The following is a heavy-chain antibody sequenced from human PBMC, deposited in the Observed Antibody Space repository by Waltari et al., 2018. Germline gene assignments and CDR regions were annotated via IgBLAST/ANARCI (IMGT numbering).Heavy chain of an antibody. CDR3: ARHWKKSGYRFDP. CDR2: IYYGGST. D-gene: IGHD5-12*01. V-gene: IGHV4-39*01. J-gene: IGHJ5*02. CDR1: GGSISSSSYY. Sequence: QLQLQESGPGLVKPSETLSLTCTVSGGSISSSSYYWGWIRQSPGKGMEWIGSIYYGGSTYYSPTLKRRVTISGDTSKNQVSLKLSSVTAADTAVYYCARHWKKSGYRFDPWGQGTLVTVSS.